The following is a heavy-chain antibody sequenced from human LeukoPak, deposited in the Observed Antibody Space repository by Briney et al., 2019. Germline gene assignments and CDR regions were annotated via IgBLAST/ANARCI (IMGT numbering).Heavy chain of an antibody. J-gene: IGHJ4*02. V-gene: IGHV3-30*02. Sequence: GGSLRLSCAASGFTFSSYGMHWVRQAPGKGLEWVAFIRYDGSNKYYADSVKGRFTISRDNSKNTLYLQMNSLRAEDTAVYYCARDRLGSGIPSPLDYWGQGTLVTVSS. CDR2: IRYDGSNK. CDR3: ARDRLGSGIPSPLDY. D-gene: IGHD3-10*01. CDR1: GFTFSSYG.